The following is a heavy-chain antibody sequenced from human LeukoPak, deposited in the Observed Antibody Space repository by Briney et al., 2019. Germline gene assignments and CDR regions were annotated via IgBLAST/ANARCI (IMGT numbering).Heavy chain of an antibody. CDR3: ARSVGSSSAY. Sequence: GGSLRLSCVVSGFTFSGSAVHWVRQVAGKGLEWVSAIGTAGDTYYPDSVKGRFTVSRENVKNSLFLQMNSLRVEDTAVYYCARSVGSSSAYWGQGTLVTVS. J-gene: IGHJ4*02. CDR2: IGTAGDT. CDR1: GFTFSGSA. V-gene: IGHV3-13*01. D-gene: IGHD6-6*01.